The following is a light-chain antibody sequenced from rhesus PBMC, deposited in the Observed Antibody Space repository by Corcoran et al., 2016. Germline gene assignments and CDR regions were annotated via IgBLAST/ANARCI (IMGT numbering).Light chain of an antibody. Sequence: DIQLTQSPSSLSAFVGDTVTITCRASETVNNYLNWYQQKPGKAPKLLIFDASTLQGGVPPRFSGSGSRTDYTLIISSLQSEDVATYYYQHNYGTPFTFGPGTKLDIK. V-gene: IGKV1-74*01. J-gene: IGKJ3*01. CDR3: QHNYGTPFT. CDR1: ETVNNY. CDR2: DAS.